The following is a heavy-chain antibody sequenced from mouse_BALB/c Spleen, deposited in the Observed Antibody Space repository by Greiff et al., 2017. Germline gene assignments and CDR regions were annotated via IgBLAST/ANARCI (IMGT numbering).Heavy chain of an antibody. V-gene: IGHV3-2*02. CDR3: AREGYENYFDY. D-gene: IGHD2-2*01. Sequence: EVKLVESGPGLVKPSQSLSLTCTVTGYSITSDYAWNWIRQFPGNKLEWMGYISYSGSTSYNPSLKSRISITRDTSKNQFFLQLNSVTTEDTATYYCAREGYENYFDYWGQGTTLTVSS. J-gene: IGHJ2*01. CDR1: GYSITSDYA. CDR2: ISYSGST.